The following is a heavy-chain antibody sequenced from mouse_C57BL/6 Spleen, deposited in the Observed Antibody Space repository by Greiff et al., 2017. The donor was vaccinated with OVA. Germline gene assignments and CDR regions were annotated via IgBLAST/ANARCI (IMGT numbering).Heavy chain of an antibody. Sequence: QVQLQQPGAELVKPGASVKLSCKASGYTFTSYWMHWVKQRPGRGLEWIGRIDPNSGGTKYNEKFKSKATLTVDKPSSTAYMQRSSLTSEDSAVYYCASFYDYDGNWYFDVWGTGTTVTVSS. CDR1: GYTFTSYW. V-gene: IGHV1-72*01. CDR2: IDPNSGGT. CDR3: ASFYDYDGNWYFDV. D-gene: IGHD2-4*01. J-gene: IGHJ1*03.